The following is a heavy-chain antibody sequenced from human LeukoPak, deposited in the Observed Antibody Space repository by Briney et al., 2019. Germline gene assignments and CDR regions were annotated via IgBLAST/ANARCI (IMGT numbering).Heavy chain of an antibody. D-gene: IGHD2-2*02. Sequence: PGGSLRLSCAASGFTFSSYSMNWVRQAPGKGLEWVAFIRYDGSNKYYADSVKGRFTISRDNSKNTLYLQMNSLRAEDTAVYYCAKEQEYQLLYGTDGYFDYWGQGTLVTVSS. CDR3: AKEQEYQLLYGTDGYFDY. V-gene: IGHV3-30*02. CDR2: IRYDGSNK. CDR1: GFTFSSYS. J-gene: IGHJ4*02.